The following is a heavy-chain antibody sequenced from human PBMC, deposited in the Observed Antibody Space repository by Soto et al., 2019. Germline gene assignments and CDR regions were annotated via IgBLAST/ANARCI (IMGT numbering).Heavy chain of an antibody. D-gene: IGHD3-3*01. J-gene: IGHJ6*03. CDR3: ARLYYDFWSGYPLSSYYYYYMDV. Sequence: SETLSLTCAVYGGSFSGYYWSWIRQPPGKGLEWIGEINHSGSTNYNPSLKSRVTISVDTSKNQFSLKLSSVTAADTAVYYCARLYYDFWSGYPLSSYYYYYMDVWGKGTTVTVSS. CDR1: GGSFSGYY. V-gene: IGHV4-34*01. CDR2: INHSGST.